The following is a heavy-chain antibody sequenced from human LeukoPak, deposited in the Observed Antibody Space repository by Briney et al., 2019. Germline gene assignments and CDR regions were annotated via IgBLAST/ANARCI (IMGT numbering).Heavy chain of an antibody. Sequence: ASVKVSCKASGYTFTSYGISWVRQAPGQGLEWMGWISAYNGNTNYAQKLQGRVTMTTDTSTSTAYMELRSLRSDDTAVYYCARSSLAVAGTADYYYGMDVWGQGTTVTVS. J-gene: IGHJ6*02. CDR3: ARSSLAVAGTADYYYGMDV. D-gene: IGHD6-19*01. CDR2: ISAYNGNT. V-gene: IGHV1-18*01. CDR1: GYTFTSYG.